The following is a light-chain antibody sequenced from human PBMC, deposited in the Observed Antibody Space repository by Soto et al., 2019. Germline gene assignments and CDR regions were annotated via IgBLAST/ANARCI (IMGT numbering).Light chain of an antibody. CDR1: QSISTY. V-gene: IGKV1-39*01. CDR2: DAV. J-gene: IGKJ2*03. Sequence: DIQLTQSPSSLSASVGDRVIITCRPSQSISTYLNWYQHKPGTAPKLLIYDAVNLQSGVPSRFSGSGSGTEFALTITRLQPEDFATYYCQQSSRTPYSFGQGTRLDIK. CDR3: QQSSRTPYS.